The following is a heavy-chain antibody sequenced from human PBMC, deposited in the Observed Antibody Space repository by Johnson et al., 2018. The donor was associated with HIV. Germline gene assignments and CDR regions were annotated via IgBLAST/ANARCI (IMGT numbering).Heavy chain of an antibody. Sequence: QVQLVESGGGLVQPGGSLRLSCAASGFTFSNYGMHWVRQSPGRGLEWVAVISYDGSNKYYADSVKGRFTISRDNSKHTLYLQMNSLRAEDTAVYYCARDRRITIFGSDRAVQSNDAFDIWGQGTMLTVSS. J-gene: IGHJ3*02. CDR2: ISYDGSNK. CDR1: GFTFSNYG. V-gene: IGHV3-30*19. CDR3: ARDRRITIFGSDRAVQSNDAFDI. D-gene: IGHD3-3*01.